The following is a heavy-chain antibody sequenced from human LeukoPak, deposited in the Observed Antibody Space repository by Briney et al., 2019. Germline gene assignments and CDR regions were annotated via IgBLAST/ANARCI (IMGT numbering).Heavy chain of an antibody. CDR2: MNPDSGNT. D-gene: IGHD2-2*01. V-gene: IGHV1-8*01. J-gene: IGHJ5*02. CDR1: GYTFTSYD. Sequence: ASVKVSCKASGYTFTSYDINWVRQATGQGLEWMGWMNPDSGNTGYAQKFQGRVTMTRNASISTAYMELSSLRSEDTAMYYCARGLHCSKANCRRGEWFDPWGQGTLVTVSP. CDR3: ARGLHCSKANCRRGEWFDP.